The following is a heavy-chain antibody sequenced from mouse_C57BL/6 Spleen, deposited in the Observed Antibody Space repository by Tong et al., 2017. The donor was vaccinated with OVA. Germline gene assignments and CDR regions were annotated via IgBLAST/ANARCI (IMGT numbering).Heavy chain of an antibody. V-gene: IGHV1-82*01. D-gene: IGHD2-5*01. CDR3: ARGDYSNPFDY. Sequence: VQLQESGPELVKPGASVKISCKASGYAFSSSWMNWVKQRPGKGLEWIGRIYPGDGDTNYNGKFKGKATLTADKSSSTAYMELRSLTSEDTAVYYCARGDYSNPFDYWGQGTTLTVSS. CDR2: IYPGDGDT. CDR1: GYAFSSSW. J-gene: IGHJ2*01.